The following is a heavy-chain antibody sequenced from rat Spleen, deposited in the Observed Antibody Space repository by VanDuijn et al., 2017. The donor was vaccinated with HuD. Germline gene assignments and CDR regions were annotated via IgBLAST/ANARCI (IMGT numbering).Heavy chain of an antibody. CDR3: TTYSDYATSPFAF. CDR2: ILYDSGNT. D-gene: IGHD1-6*01. CDR1: GFTFSAYA. Sequence: EVQLVESGGGLVQPGGSLKFSCSASGFTFSAYAMAWVRQAPKKGLEWVATILYDSGNTFYRDSVKGRFTISRDNAKSTLYLQLDSLRSEDTATYYCTTYSDYATSPFAFWGRGALVTVSS. J-gene: IGHJ3*01. V-gene: IGHV5-17*01.